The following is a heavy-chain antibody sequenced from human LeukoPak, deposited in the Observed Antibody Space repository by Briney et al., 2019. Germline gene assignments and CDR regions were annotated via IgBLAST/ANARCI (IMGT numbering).Heavy chain of an antibody. D-gene: IGHD1-1*01. CDR3: ARWAYTTGAFDI. Sequence: PSETLSLTCAVYGGSFSGYYWSWIRQPPGKGLEWIGEINHSGSTNYNPSLKSRVTISIDTSKNQFSLKLSSVTAADTAVYYCARWAYTTGAFDIWGQGTMVTVSS. V-gene: IGHV4-34*01. CDR1: GGSFSGYY. J-gene: IGHJ3*02. CDR2: INHSGST.